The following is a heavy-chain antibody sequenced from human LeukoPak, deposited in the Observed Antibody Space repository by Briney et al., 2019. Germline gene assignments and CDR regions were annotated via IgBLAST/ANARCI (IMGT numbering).Heavy chain of an antibody. J-gene: IGHJ4*02. CDR1: GGSISSYY. D-gene: IGHD3-16*02. CDR3: ASTHYDYVWGSYRYTYIYFDY. V-gene: IGHV4-59*08. Sequence: SETLSLTCTVSGGSISSYYWSWIRQPPGKGLEWIGYIYYSGSTNYNPSLKSRVTISVDASKNQFSLKLSSVAAADTAVYYCASTHYDYVWGSYRYTYIYFDYWGQGTLVTVSP. CDR2: IYYSGST.